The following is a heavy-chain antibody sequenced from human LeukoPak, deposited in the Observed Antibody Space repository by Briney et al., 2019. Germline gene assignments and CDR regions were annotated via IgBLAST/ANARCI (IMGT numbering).Heavy chain of an antibody. CDR3: ASFMTTVTIPDY. Sequence: GGSLRLSCAASGFTFSNWAITWVRQAPGMGLEWVSSISGDGGGTYYADSVKGRFTVSRDNSKNTLYLEINSLRVEDTAVYYCASFMTTVTIPDYWGQGTLVTVSS. V-gene: IGHV3-23*01. CDR2: ISGDGGGT. CDR1: GFTFSNWA. D-gene: IGHD4-17*01. J-gene: IGHJ4*02.